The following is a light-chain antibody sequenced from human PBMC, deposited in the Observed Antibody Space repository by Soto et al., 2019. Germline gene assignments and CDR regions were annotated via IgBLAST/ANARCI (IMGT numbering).Light chain of an antibody. CDR1: QSVSSQ. CDR2: DAS. CDR3: AQRVWPWT. V-gene: IGKV3-11*01. J-gene: IGKJ1*01. Sequence: EIVLTQSPATLSLSPGERATLSCRASQSVSSQLSWYQHNPGQAPSLLIYDASNRATSIPDRFSGSGAGTDFTLTISSLEPEDFAVYYCAQRVWPWTVGQGTKVDIK.